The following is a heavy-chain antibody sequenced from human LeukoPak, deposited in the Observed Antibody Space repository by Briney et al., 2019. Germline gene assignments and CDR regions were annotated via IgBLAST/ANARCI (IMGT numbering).Heavy chain of an antibody. V-gene: IGHV3-23*01. J-gene: IGHJ4*02. D-gene: IGHD4-17*01. CDR2: ISGSGGST. Sequence: GGSLRLSCAASGFTFSSYAMSWVRQAPGKGLEWVSAISGSGGSTYYADSVKGQFTISRDNSKNTLYLQMNSLRAEDTAVYYCAKEIADGDYGRYYFDYWGQGTLVTVSS. CDR1: GFTFSSYA. CDR3: AKEIADGDYGRYYFDY.